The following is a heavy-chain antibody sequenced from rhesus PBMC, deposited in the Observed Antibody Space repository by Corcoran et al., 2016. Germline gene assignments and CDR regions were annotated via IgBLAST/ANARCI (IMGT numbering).Heavy chain of an antibody. Sequence: QVQLQESGPGLVQPSATLSLTCTVSGGSFSSYWWGWIRPPPGKGLEWIGSIYGISGSTEYNPSLKSRATISRDTSKNQFSRKLSSVTAADTAVYYCARRLLGNYNSLDVWGRGVLVTVSS. V-gene: IGHV4-160*01. CDR2: IYGISGST. CDR3: ARRLLGNYNSLDV. D-gene: IGHD4-35*01. CDR1: GGSFSSYW. J-gene: IGHJ5-2*02.